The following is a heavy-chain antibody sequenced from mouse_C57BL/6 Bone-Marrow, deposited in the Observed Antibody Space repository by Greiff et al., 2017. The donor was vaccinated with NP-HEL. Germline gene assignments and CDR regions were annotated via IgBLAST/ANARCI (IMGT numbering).Heavy chain of an antibody. Sequence: VQLQESGAELVRPGASVTLSCKASGYTFTDYEMHWVKQTPVHGLEWIGAIDPETGGTAYNQKFKGKAILTADKSSSTAYMELRSLTSEDSAVYYCTGLGFYAMDYWGQGTSVTVSS. CDR3: TGLGFYAMDY. CDR1: GYTFTDYE. V-gene: IGHV1-15*01. J-gene: IGHJ4*01. CDR2: IDPETGGT. D-gene: IGHD3-3*01.